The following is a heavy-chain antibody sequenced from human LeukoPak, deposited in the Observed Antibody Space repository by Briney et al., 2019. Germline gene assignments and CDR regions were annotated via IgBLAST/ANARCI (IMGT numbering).Heavy chain of an antibody. V-gene: IGHV4-59*01. CDR2: IYYSGST. Sequence: SETLSLTCTVSDGSISSYYWSWIRQPPGKGLEWIGYIYYSGSTNYNPSLKSRVTISVDTSKNQFSLKLSSVTAADTAVYYCARSRSGSNYFDYWGQGTLVTVSS. CDR3: ARSRSGSNYFDY. CDR1: DGSISSYY. J-gene: IGHJ4*02. D-gene: IGHD3-22*01.